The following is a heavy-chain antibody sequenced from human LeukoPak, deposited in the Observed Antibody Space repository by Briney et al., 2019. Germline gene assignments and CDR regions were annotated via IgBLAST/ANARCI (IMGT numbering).Heavy chain of an antibody. CDR2: IYPGDSDT. Sequence: GESLQISCKGSGYSFTSYWIGWVRQLPGKGLEWMGIIYPGDSDTRYSPSFQGQVTISADKSISTAYLEWSSLKASDTAMYYCARQETGAADLGRYWGQGTLVTVSS. CDR3: ARQETGAADLGRY. D-gene: IGHD6-13*01. J-gene: IGHJ4*02. V-gene: IGHV5-51*01. CDR1: GYSFTSYW.